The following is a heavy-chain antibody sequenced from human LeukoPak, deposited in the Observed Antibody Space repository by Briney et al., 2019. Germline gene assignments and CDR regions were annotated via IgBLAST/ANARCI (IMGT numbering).Heavy chain of an antibody. J-gene: IGHJ4*02. CDR3: ASSSSWPYYFDY. D-gene: IGHD6-13*01. Sequence: TGGSLRLSCAASGFTFSNFRMTWVRQPPGKGLEWVSSISGSSSYIYYADSLQGRFTISRDNAKKSLYLQMNSLRAEDTAVYYCASSSSWPYYFDYWGQGTLVTVSS. CDR1: GFTFSNFR. V-gene: IGHV3-21*01. CDR2: ISGSSSYI.